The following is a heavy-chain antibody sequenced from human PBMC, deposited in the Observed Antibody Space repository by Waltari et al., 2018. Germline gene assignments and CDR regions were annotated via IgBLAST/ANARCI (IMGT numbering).Heavy chain of an antibody. CDR3: VRHARTTSGGKHFDH. J-gene: IGHJ4*02. D-gene: IGHD2-15*01. CDR1: GDSISSSSYY. V-gene: IGHV4-39*01. Sequence: QLQLQESGPGLVKASETLSLTCTVSGDSISSSSYYWGWVRQPPGKGLEWIRNMKYRRGTCYNPSLKSRVTISGDMSKGQFSLKLSSVTAADTSMYYCVRHARTTSGGKHFDHWGQGMLVTVSP. CDR2: MKYRRGT.